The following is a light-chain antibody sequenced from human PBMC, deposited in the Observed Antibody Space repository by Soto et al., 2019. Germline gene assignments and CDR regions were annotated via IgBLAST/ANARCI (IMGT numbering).Light chain of an antibody. J-gene: IGKJ5*01. CDR2: DAS. CDR3: QQRSNWPIT. Sequence: EIVLTQCPATLSLSPGEIATLFCSASQSVSSYLAWYQQKPGQAPRLLIYDASNRATGIPARFSGSGSGTDFTLTISSLEPEDFAVYYCQQRSNWPITFGQGTRLEIK. CDR1: QSVSSY. V-gene: IGKV3-11*01.